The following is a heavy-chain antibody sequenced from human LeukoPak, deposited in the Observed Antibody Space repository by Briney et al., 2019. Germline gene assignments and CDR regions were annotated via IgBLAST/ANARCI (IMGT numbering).Heavy chain of an antibody. D-gene: IGHD2-2*01. CDR3: ARAPGAAID. V-gene: IGHV4-34*01. CDR1: GGSFSGYY. Sequence: SETLSLTCAVYGGSFSGYYWSWIRQPPGKGLEWIGEINHSGSTNYNPSLKGRVTISVDTSKNQFSLKLSSVTAADTAVYYCARAPGAAIDWGQGTLVTVSS. J-gene: IGHJ4*02. CDR2: INHSGST.